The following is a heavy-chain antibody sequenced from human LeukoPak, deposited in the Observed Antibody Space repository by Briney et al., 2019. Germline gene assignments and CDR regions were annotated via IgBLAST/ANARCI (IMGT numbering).Heavy chain of an antibody. V-gene: IGHV1-18*01. J-gene: IGHJ6*02. D-gene: IGHD3-10*01. Sequence: GASVKVSCKASGYTFTSYGISWVRQAPGQGLEWMGWISAYNGNTNYAQKLQGRVTMTTDTSTSTAYTELRSLRSDDTAVYYCARDLLTMVRGSLYYYGMDVWGQGTTVTVSS. CDR3: ARDLLTMVRGSLYYYGMDV. CDR2: ISAYNGNT. CDR1: GYTFTSYG.